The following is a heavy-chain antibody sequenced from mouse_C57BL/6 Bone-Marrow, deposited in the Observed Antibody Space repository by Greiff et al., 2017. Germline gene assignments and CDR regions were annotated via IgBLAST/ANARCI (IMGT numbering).Heavy chain of an antibody. CDR1: GFNIKDYY. CDR3: ARWATVVATYYAMDY. J-gene: IGHJ4*01. Sequence: VQLQQSGAELVKPGASVKLSCTASGFNIKDYYMHWVKQRTEQGLEWIGRIDPEDGETKYAPKFQGKATIPADTSSNTAYLQLSSLTSEDTAVYYCARWATVVATYYAMDYWGQGTSVTVSS. CDR2: IDPEDGET. D-gene: IGHD1-1*01. V-gene: IGHV14-2*01.